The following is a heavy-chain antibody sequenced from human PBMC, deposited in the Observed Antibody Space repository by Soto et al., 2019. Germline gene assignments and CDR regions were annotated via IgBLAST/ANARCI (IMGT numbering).Heavy chain of an antibody. D-gene: IGHD3-3*01. J-gene: IGHJ4*02. Sequence: PGGSLRLSCAASGFNFSSYAMSWVRQAPGKGLEWVSAISGSGGSTYYADSVKGRFTISRDNSKNTLYLQMNSLRAEDTAVYYCAKDGSTIFGVVIEVGYYFDYWGQGTLVTVSS. CDR3: AKDGSTIFGVVIEVGYYFDY. CDR2: ISGSGGST. V-gene: IGHV3-23*01. CDR1: GFNFSSYA.